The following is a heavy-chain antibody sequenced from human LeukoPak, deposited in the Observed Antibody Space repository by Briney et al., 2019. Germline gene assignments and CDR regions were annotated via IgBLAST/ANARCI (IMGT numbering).Heavy chain of an antibody. CDR2: IASDTTYM. D-gene: IGHD3-22*01. Sequence: GGSLRLSCEASGFTFSTYTVNWVRQAPGKGLEWVSSIASDTTYMKYADSVKGRFSVSRDNAKNSVFLEMKSLRADDTAVSFCARDYYDSSGSATFDYWGRGTLVTVSS. CDR1: GFTFSTYT. CDR3: ARDYYDSSGSATFDY. J-gene: IGHJ4*02. V-gene: IGHV3-21*06.